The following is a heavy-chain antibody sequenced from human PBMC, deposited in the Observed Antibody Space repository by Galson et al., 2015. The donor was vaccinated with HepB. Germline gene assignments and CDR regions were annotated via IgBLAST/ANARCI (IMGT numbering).Heavy chain of an antibody. CDR2: IRACSSII. D-gene: IGHD2-21*01. J-gene: IGHJ3*02. CDR1: GFTVGTSA. V-gene: IGHV3-48*02. CDR3: ARDHDWAIDI. Sequence: SLRLACAASGFTVGTSAMSWVRQAPGKGLESISYIRACSSIISYADSVKGRFTISRDDARSSLYLEMNSLRDEDTAVYYCARDHDWAIDIWGQGTLVTVSP.